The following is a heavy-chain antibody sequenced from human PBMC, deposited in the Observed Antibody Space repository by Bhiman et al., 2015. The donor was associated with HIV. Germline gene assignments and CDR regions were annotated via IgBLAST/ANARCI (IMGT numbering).Heavy chain of an antibody. CDR3: ASGCSNGVCYSGADY. V-gene: IGHV3-11*04. D-gene: IGHD2-8*01. CDR1: GFTFSDYY. CDR2: ISSSGSST. J-gene: IGHJ4*02. Sequence: QVQLVESGGGLVKPGGSLRLSCADSGFTFSDYYMSWIRQAPGKGLEWVSYISSSGSSTNYADSVKGRFTISRDNAKNSLYLQMNSLRAEDTAVYYCASGCSNGVCYSGADYWGQGTLVTVSS.